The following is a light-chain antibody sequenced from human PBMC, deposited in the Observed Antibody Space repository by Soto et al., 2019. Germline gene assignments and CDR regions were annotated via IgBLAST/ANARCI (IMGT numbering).Light chain of an antibody. CDR2: EVT. J-gene: IGLJ1*01. CDR3: KSYTSRSTYV. Sequence: QSALTQPASVSGSPGQSITISCTGTSGDVGGYNFVSWYQQHPGKAPKLMIYEVTNRPSGVSSRFSGSKSGNTASLTISGLQADDEAAYYCKSYTSRSTYVFGTGTKLTVL. CDR1: SGDVGGYNF. V-gene: IGLV2-14*01.